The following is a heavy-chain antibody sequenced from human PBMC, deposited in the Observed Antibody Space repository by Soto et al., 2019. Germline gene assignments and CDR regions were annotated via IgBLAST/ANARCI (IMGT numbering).Heavy chain of an antibody. CDR3: ATQLRFLEWSQYYFDY. Sequence: GGSLRLSCAASGFTFSSYAMSWVRQAPGKGLEWVSAISGSGGSTYYADSVKGRFTISRDNSKNTLYLQMNSLRAEDTAVYYCATQLRFLEWSQYYFDYWGQGTLVTVSS. J-gene: IGHJ4*02. D-gene: IGHD3-3*01. CDR1: GFTFSSYA. V-gene: IGHV3-23*01. CDR2: ISGSGGST.